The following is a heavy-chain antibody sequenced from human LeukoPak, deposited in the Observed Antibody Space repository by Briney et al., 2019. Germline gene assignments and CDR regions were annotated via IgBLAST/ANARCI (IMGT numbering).Heavy chain of an antibody. V-gene: IGHV4-39*01. Sequence: SETLSLTCTVSGGSISSSSYYWGWIRQPPGKGLEWIGSIYYSGSTYYNPSLKSRVTIPVDTSKNQFSLKLSSVTAADTAVYYCARLSYSSGWYFDYWGQGTLVTVSS. CDR3: ARLSYSSGWYFDY. D-gene: IGHD6-19*01. J-gene: IGHJ4*02. CDR2: IYYSGST. CDR1: GGSISSSSYY.